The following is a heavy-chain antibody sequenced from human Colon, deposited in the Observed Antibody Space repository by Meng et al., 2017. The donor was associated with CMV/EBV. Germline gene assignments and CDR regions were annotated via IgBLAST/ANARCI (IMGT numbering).Heavy chain of an antibody. J-gene: IGHJ4*02. D-gene: IGHD3-10*01. Sequence: GGSLRLSCAASGFSLSSHDMNWVRQAPGEGLEWISYIGIGGTVTSYADSVKGRFTISRDNAKNSLYLHMNSLRAEDTAVYYCARDQPGIIDFDYWGQGALVTVSS. CDR1: GFSLSSHD. CDR3: ARDQPGIIDFDY. V-gene: IGHV3-48*01. CDR2: IGIGGTVT.